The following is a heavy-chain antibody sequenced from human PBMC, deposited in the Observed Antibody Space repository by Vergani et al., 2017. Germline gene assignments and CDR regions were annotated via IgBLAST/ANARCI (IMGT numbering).Heavy chain of an antibody. CDR1: GYTFTSYG. CDR2: ISAYNGNT. Sequence: QVQLVQSGAEVKKPGASVKVSCKASGYTFTSYGISWVRQAPGQGLEWMGWISAYNGNTNYAPKLQGRVTMTTDTSTRTAYMELRSLRSDDTAVYYCAREVTGYDFWSPVDYWGQGTLVTVSS. J-gene: IGHJ4*02. V-gene: IGHV1-18*01. CDR3: AREVTGYDFWSPVDY. D-gene: IGHD3-3*01.